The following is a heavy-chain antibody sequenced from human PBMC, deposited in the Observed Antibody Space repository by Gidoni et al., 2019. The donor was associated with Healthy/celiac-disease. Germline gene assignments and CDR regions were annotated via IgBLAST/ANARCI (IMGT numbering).Heavy chain of an antibody. J-gene: IGHJ4*02. Sequence: QVQLVESGGGVVQPGRSLRLSCAASGFTFSRYAMHWVRQAPGKGLEWVAVISYDGSNKYYADSVKGRFTISRDNSKNTLYLQMNSLRAEDTAVYYCASLIPSIVVVPSSDFDYWGQGTLVTVSS. CDR2: ISYDGSNK. CDR3: ASLIPSIVVVPSSDFDY. CDR1: GFTFSRYA. D-gene: IGHD2-2*01. V-gene: IGHV3-30*04.